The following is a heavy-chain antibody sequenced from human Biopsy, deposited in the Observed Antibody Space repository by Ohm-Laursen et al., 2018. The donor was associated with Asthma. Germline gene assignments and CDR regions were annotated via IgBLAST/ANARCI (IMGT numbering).Heavy chain of an antibody. D-gene: IGHD1-26*01. V-gene: IGHV3-15*01. J-gene: IGHJ4*02. CDR3: AIYSGRSFDY. CDR1: GFTFTDYW. Sequence: GSLRLSCTASGFTFTDYWMHWVRQAPGKGLEWVGHIKSKTDGGTTDYAAPVKGRFSISRDDSKSTLYLQMNSLKTEDTAVYFCAIYSGRSFDYWGQGTLVTVSS. CDR2: IKSKTDGGTT.